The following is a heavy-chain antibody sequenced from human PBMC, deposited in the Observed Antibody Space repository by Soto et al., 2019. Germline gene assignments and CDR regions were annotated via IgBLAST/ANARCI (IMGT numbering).Heavy chain of an antibody. J-gene: IGHJ4*02. Sequence: PSETLSLTCAVYGGYFSGYYWSWILQPPGKGLEWIGEINHSGSTNYNPSLKSRVTISVDTSKNQFSLKLSSVTAADTAVYYCASLRITMVRGVRFPDYWGQGTLVTVSS. CDR1: GGYFSGYY. CDR2: INHSGST. V-gene: IGHV4-34*01. D-gene: IGHD3-10*01. CDR3: ASLRITMVRGVRFPDY.